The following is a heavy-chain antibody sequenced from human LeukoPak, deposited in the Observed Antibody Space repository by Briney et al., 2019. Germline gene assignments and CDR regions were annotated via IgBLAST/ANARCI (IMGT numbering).Heavy chain of an antibody. CDR3: AKPFGSISSRSVYFDY. D-gene: IGHD3-3*01. J-gene: IGHJ4*02. CDR2: ISWDGGST. CDR1: GFTFEDYT. Sequence: PGGSLRLSCAASGFTFEDYTMHWVRQSLGKRLEWDSLISWDGGSTYYADSVKGRFTISRDNSKNSLYLQMNSLRIEDTALYYCAKPFGSISSRSVYFDYWGQGTLVTVSS. V-gene: IGHV3-43*01.